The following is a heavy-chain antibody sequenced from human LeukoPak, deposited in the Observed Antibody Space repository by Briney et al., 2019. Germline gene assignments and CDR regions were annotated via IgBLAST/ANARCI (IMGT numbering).Heavy chain of an antibody. V-gene: IGHV3-15*01. Sequence: PGGSLRLSCAASGFTFSNAWMSWVRQAPGKGLEWVGCIKSKTDGGTTDYAAPVKGRFTISRDDSKNTLYLQMNGLKTEDTAVYYCTTDPEWLLRPFDYWGQGTLVTVSS. CDR3: TTDPEWLLRPFDY. CDR2: IKSKTDGGTT. D-gene: IGHD3-3*01. J-gene: IGHJ4*02. CDR1: GFTFSNAW.